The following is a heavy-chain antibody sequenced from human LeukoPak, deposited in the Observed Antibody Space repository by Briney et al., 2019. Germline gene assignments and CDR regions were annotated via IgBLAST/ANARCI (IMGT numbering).Heavy chain of an antibody. CDR3: ARDLGDTYGSVGDFDY. CDR2: INPDSGGT. Sequence: ASVKVSCKASGYTFTGYYMHWVRQAPGQGLEWMGWINPDSGGTIYAQNFQGRVTMTRDTSISTAYMELSSLRSDDSAVYYCARDLGDTYGSVGDFDYWGQGTLVTVSS. D-gene: IGHD3-10*01. CDR1: GYTFTGYY. J-gene: IGHJ4*02. V-gene: IGHV1-2*02.